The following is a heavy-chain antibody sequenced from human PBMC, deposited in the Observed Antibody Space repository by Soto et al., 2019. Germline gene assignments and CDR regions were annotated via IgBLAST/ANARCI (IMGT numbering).Heavy chain of an antibody. CDR1: GGSVSSGSYY. D-gene: IGHD3-22*01. V-gene: IGHV4-61*01. CDR3: ARAYYYDSSGYYYEPQIYFDY. Sequence: SSETLSLTCTVSGGSVSSGSYYWSWIRQPPGKGLEWIGYIYYSGSTNYNPSLKSRVTISVDTSKNQFSLKLSSVTAADTAVYYCARAYYYDSSGYYYEPQIYFDYWGQGTLVTVSS. CDR2: IYYSGST. J-gene: IGHJ4*02.